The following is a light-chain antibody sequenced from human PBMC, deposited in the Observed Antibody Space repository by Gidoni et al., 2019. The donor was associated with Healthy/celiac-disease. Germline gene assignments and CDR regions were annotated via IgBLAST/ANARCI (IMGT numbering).Light chain of an antibody. Sequence: DIVMTQSPDSLAVSLGERATINCKSSQSVLYSSNNKNYLAWYQQKPGQPPKLLINWASTRESGVPDRFSGSGSGTDFTLTISSLQAEDVAVYYCQQYYSLRITFGGXTKVEIK. CDR2: WAS. V-gene: IGKV4-1*01. CDR1: QSVLYSSNNKNY. CDR3: QQYYSLRIT. J-gene: IGKJ4*01.